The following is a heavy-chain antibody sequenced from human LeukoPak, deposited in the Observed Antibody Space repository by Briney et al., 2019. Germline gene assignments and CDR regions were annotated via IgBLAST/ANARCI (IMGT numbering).Heavy chain of an antibody. J-gene: IGHJ4*02. CDR1: GYTFTSYG. CDR3: ARVSYYYGSSGYSHFDY. V-gene: IGHV1-18*01. Sequence: VASVKVSCKASGYTFTSYGISWVRQAPGQGLEWMGWISAYNGNTNYAQKLQGRVTMTTDTSTSTAYMELRSLRSDDTAVYYCARVSYYYGSSGYSHFDYWGQGTLVTVSS. D-gene: IGHD3-22*01. CDR2: ISAYNGNT.